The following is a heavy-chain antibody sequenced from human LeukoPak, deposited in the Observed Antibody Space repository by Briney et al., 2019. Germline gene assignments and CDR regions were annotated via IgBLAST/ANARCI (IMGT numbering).Heavy chain of an antibody. J-gene: IGHJ4*02. CDR3: ARSSVVSAVWFFDF. V-gene: IGHV5-51*01. Sequence: GESLKISCKGSGYSFTNYWVGWVRQMPGKGLEWMGIIYPSDSDTRYSPSFQGQVTISADKSINTAYLQWSSLKASDTGIYYCARSSVVSAVWFFDFWGQGTLVTVSS. CDR2: IYPSDSDT. D-gene: IGHD2-15*01. CDR1: GYSFTNYW.